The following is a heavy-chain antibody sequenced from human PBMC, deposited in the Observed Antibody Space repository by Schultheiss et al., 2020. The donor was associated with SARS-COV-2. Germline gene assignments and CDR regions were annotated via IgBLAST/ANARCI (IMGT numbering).Heavy chain of an antibody. D-gene: IGHD6-19*01. CDR1: GFTFSDYY. CDR2: IYYSGST. CDR3: SALLYSSGFHYGMDV. Sequence: GSLRLSCAASGFTFSDYYMSWIRQPPGKGLEWIGYIYYSGSTNYNPSLKSRVTISVDTSKNQFSLKLSSVTAADTAVYYCSALLYSSGFHYGMDVWGQGTTVTVSS. V-gene: IGHV4-59*01. J-gene: IGHJ6*02.